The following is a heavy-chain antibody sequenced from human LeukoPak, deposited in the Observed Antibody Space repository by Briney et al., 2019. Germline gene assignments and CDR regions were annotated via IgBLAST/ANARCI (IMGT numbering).Heavy chain of an antibody. CDR2: ISGSGGSI. D-gene: IGHD4-17*01. Sequence: GGSLRLSCAASGFTFSSYAMSWVRQAPGKGLEWVSAISGSGGSIYYADSVKGRFTISRDNAKNSLYLQMNSLRAEDTAVYYCARDYGDYYYFDYWGQGTLVTVSS. V-gene: IGHV3-23*01. J-gene: IGHJ4*02. CDR1: GFTFSSYA. CDR3: ARDYGDYYYFDY.